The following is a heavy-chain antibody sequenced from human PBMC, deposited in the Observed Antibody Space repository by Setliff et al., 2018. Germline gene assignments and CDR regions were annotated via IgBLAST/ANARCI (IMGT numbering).Heavy chain of an antibody. CDR1: GGSFSGYY. D-gene: IGHD1-26*01. CDR2: IIHSGST. J-gene: IGHJ3*02. CDR3: ARKGISALSGAFDM. Sequence: SETLSLTCAVYGGSFSGYYWSWIRQPPGKRLEWIGEIIHSGSTNYNPSLKSRVTISVDKSKKQFFLKLFSVTAADTAVYYCARKGISALSGAFDMWGQGAMVTVSS. V-gene: IGHV4-34*12.